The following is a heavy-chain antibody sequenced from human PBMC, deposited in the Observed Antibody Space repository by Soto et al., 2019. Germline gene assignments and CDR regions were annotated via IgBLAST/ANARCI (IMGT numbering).Heavy chain of an antibody. Sequence: VQLVESGGGVVQPGRSLRLSCAASGLTFSTYGFHWVRQAPGKGLERVAVISNDVRNIHYAESVKGRFTISRDNSNNPLYLQMNSLRPNDTAVYYCVKDTLGGMTPVFMPGPDWGQGTLVTVSS. CDR1: GLTFSTYG. CDR3: VKDTLGGMTPVFMPGPD. D-gene: IGHD2-2*01. V-gene: IGHV3-30*18. J-gene: IGHJ4*02. CDR2: ISNDVRNI.